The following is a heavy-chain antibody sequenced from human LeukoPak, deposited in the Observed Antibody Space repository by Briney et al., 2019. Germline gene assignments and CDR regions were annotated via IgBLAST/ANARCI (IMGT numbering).Heavy chain of an antibody. J-gene: IGHJ4*02. CDR1: GFAFSSQA. CDR2: ISDSGSIT. Sequence: PGGSLRLSCAASGFAFSSQAMGWVRQAPGKGLEWVSVISDSGSITYSADSVKGRFTISRDNSKNTLFLQMNSLRVEDTAVYYCAKDARRTSGWYFFDYWGQGTLVTISS. D-gene: IGHD6-19*01. V-gene: IGHV3-23*01. CDR3: AKDARRTSGWYFFDY.